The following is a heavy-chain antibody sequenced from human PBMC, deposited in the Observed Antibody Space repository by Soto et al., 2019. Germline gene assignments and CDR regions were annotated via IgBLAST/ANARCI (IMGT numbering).Heavy chain of an antibody. J-gene: IGHJ5*02. CDR3: AAPPPRIVVTVLPIPT. D-gene: IGHD2-21*01. CDR1: GGSISSTNW. CDR2: IYHSGSP. V-gene: IGHV4-4*02. Sequence: QVQLRESGPGLVKTSGTLSLTCVVSGGSISSTNWWTWVRQPPGKGLEWIGEIYHSGSPTFSPSLRDRATISVDKTNTQFSLRLRSVTAADTAVYYCAAPPPRIVVTVLPIPTWGQGILVTVSS.